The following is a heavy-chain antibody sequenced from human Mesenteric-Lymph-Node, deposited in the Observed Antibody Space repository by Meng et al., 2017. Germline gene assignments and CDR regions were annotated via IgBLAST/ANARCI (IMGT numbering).Heavy chain of an antibody. CDR3: ARVGIAVAVGAFDI. J-gene: IGHJ3*02. CDR1: EFTFSSYS. CDR2: ISTSSDYI. D-gene: IGHD6-19*01. V-gene: IGHV3-21*01. Sequence: GESLKISCAASEFTFSSYSMNWVRQAPGKGLEWVSSISTSSDYIYYADSVKGRFTISRDNAKNSLYLQMNSLRAEDTAVYYCARVGIAVAVGAFDIWGQGTMVTVSS.